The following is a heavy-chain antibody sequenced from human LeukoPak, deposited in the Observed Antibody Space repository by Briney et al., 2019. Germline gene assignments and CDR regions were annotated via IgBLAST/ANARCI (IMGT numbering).Heavy chain of an antibody. D-gene: IGHD3-22*01. CDR1: GFTFSSYA. J-gene: IGHJ4*02. CDR3: AKDRPNYYGSNGHYYKLNGDC. Sequence: PGGSLRLSCAASGFTFSSYAMSWVRQAPGKGLEWVSSITSSGAATYYADSVKGGFTISRDNSDNTLYLQMNSLRDEDTAVYYCAKDRPNYYGSNGHYYKLNGDCWGQGTLVTVSS. CDR2: ITSSGAAT. V-gene: IGHV3-23*01.